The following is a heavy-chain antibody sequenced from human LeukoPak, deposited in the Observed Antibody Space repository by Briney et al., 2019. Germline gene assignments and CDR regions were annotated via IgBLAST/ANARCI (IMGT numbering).Heavy chain of an antibody. D-gene: IGHD3-22*01. V-gene: IGHV4-59*01. CDR2: IYYSGST. CDR1: GGSISSYY. CDR3: ARGYYSWFDP. Sequence: PSETLSLTCTVSGGSISSYYWSWIRQPPGKGLEWIGYIYYSGSTNYNPSLQSRVTISVDTSKNQFSLKLSSVTAADTAVYYCARGYYSWFDPWGQGTLVTVSS. J-gene: IGHJ5*02.